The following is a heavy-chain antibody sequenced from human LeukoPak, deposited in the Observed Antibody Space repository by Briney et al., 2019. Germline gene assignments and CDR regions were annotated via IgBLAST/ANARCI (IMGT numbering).Heavy chain of an antibody. J-gene: IGHJ5*02. CDR1: GFTFSGYW. Sequence: GGSLRLSCAASGFTFSGYWMHWVRQAPGKGLVWVSRVATGGTGPSYADSVKGRFTISRDNAKNTLYLQMNSLSAGDTAVYFCARDMGPYGGSPGASWGQGTLVTVSS. CDR3: ARDMGPYGGSPGAS. V-gene: IGHV3-74*01. D-gene: IGHD4-23*01. CDR2: VATGGTGP.